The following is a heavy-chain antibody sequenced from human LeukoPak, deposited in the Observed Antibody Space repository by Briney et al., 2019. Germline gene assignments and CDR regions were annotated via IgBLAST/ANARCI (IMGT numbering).Heavy chain of an antibody. J-gene: IGHJ6*02. CDR3: ARVRTKAALNYYYYYGMDV. V-gene: IGHV1-2*06. D-gene: IGHD6-6*01. Sequence: ASVKVSCKASGYTFTGYYMHWVRPAPGQGLEWMGRINPNSGGTNYAQKFQGRVTMTRDTSISTAYMELSRLRSDDTAVYYCARVRTKAALNYYYYYGMDVWGQGTTVTVSS. CDR1: GYTFTGYY. CDR2: INPNSGGT.